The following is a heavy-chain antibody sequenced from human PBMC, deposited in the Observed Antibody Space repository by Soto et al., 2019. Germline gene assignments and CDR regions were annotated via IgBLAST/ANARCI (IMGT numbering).Heavy chain of an antibody. Sequence: QVQLQESGPGLVKPSQTLSLTCTVSGGSISSGGYYWSWIRQHPGKGLEWIWYIYYSGSTYYNPSLKRRVSISVDTSKDQFSLKLSSVTAADTAVYYCARDPRMVRGVKNDGMVVWGQGTTVTVSS. CDR3: ARDPRMVRGVKNDGMVV. V-gene: IGHV4-31*03. CDR2: IYYSGST. CDR1: GGSISSGGYY. J-gene: IGHJ6*02. D-gene: IGHD3-10*01.